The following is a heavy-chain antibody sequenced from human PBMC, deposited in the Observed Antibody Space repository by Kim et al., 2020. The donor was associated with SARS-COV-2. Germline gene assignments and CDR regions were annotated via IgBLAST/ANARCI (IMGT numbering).Heavy chain of an antibody. CDR1: GFTFSSSA. V-gene: IGHV3-23*01. Sequence: GGSLRLSCAASGFTFSSSALSWVRQAPGKGLVWVSAITGSGGGTYYADSVRGRITISRDSSKNTVYLQMNNLSDEDTAGYYCVKGGAYGDPSLCSHCDY. J-gene: IGHJ4*01. D-gene: IGHD4-17*01. CDR3: VKGGAYGDPSLCSHCDY. CDR2: ITGSGGGT.